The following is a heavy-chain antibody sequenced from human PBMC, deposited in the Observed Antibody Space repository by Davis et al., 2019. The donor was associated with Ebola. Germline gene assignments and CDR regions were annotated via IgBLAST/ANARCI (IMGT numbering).Heavy chain of an antibody. CDR2: ISGSGGST. Sequence: PGGSLRLSCAASGFTFSSYAMSWVRQAPGKGLEWVSAISGSGGSTYYADSVKGRFTISRDNSKNTLYLQMNSLRAEDTAVYYCAKDGGGYRYNPGIYYYGMDVWGQGTTVTVSS. CDR3: AKDGGGYRYNPGIYYYGMDV. D-gene: IGHD5-12*01. J-gene: IGHJ6*02. V-gene: IGHV3-23*01. CDR1: GFTFSSYA.